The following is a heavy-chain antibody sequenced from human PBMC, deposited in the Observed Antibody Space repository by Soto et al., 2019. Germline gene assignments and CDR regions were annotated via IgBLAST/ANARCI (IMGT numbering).Heavy chain of an antibody. CDR2: INYSGSNI. Sequence: GGSLRLSCAASGFTFSNSEMFWVRQAPGKGLEWVSKINYSGSNIYYSKSVKGRFTITRDNAKNSLSLQMNSLTDEDTAIYYCASEALCGADCYFFEYWGPGTLVTVSS. CDR1: GFTFSNSE. D-gene: IGHD2-21*02. CDR3: ASEALCGADCYFFEY. V-gene: IGHV3-48*03. J-gene: IGHJ4*02.